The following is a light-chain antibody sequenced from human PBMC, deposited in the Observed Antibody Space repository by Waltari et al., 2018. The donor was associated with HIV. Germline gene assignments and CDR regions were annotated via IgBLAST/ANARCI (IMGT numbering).Light chain of an antibody. V-gene: IGLV1-51*01. J-gene: IGLJ1*01. CDR1: SSNIATYS. CDR2: VNH. Sequence: QSVLTQPPSVSATPGQKVTISCSGSSSNIATYSVSWYQHFPGTVPKVLIYVNHKRSSGMPDRFSGSKSGTSATLDISGLQTGDEAHYYCGTWDTSLSAWIFGTGTKVTVL. CDR3: GTWDTSLSAWI.